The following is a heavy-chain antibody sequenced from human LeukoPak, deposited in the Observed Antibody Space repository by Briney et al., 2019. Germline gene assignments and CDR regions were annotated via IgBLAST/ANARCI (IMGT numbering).Heavy chain of an antibody. CDR1: GGSFSGYY. Sequence: SETLSLTCAVYGGSFSGYYWSWIRQPPGKGLEWIGEINHSGSTNYNPSLKSRVTISVDTSKNQFSPKLSSVTAADTAVYYCARVPPRRQWLGNPVDYWGQGTLVTVSS. J-gene: IGHJ4*02. CDR2: INHSGST. CDR3: ARVPPRRQWLGNPVDY. V-gene: IGHV4-34*01. D-gene: IGHD6-19*01.